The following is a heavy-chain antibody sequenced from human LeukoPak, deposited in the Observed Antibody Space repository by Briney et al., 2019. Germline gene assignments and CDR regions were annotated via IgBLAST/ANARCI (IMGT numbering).Heavy chain of an antibody. Sequence: ASVKVSCKASGYTFTTYHIHWVRQAPGQGLEWMGLINPSGGATSYAQKFQGRVTMTSDTSTSTVYMELSRLRSEDTAVYYCASHRDSSSWSSYFDYWGQGTLVTVST. J-gene: IGHJ4*02. CDR1: GYTFTTYH. CDR2: INPSGGAT. D-gene: IGHD6-13*01. CDR3: ASHRDSSSWSSYFDY. V-gene: IGHV1-46*01.